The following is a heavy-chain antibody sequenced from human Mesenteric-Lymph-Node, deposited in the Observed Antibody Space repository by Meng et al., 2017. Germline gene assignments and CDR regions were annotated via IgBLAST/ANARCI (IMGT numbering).Heavy chain of an antibody. D-gene: IGHD2-2*01. Sequence: ASVKVSCKASGYTFTSYDINWVRQAIGQGLEWMGWMNPNSGNTGYAQKFQGRVTMTRNTSISTAYMELSSLRSEDTAVYYCARPIYFCSHTSCYFYLFYGMDVWGQGTTVTVSS. V-gene: IGHV1-8*01. CDR1: GYTFTSYD. CDR3: ARPIYFCSHTSCYFYLFYGMDV. J-gene: IGHJ6*02. CDR2: MNPNSGNT.